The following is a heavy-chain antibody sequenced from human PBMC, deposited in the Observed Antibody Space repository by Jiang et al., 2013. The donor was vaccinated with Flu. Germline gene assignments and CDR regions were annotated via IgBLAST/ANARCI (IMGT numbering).Heavy chain of an antibody. CDR1: GYTFTSYA. D-gene: IGHD2-2*01. V-gene: IGHV7-4-1*02. Sequence: QSGSELKKPGASVKVSCKASGYTFTSYAMNWVRQAPGQGLEWMGWINTNTGNPTYAQGFTGRFVFSLDTSVSTAYLQISSLKAEDTAVYYCARSIVVVPAAMGDHYYYGMDVWGQGTTVTVSS. CDR3: ARSIVVVPAAMGDHYYYGMDV. J-gene: IGHJ6*02. CDR2: INTNTGNP.